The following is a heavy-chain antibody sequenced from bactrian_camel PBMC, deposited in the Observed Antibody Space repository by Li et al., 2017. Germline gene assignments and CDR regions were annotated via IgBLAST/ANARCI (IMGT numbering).Heavy chain of an antibody. Sequence: QLVESGGGSVQAGGSLRLSCAVSGYRSNCMGWFRQAPGNEREGVAAIGSDARIRYADSVKGRFTISQDNAKNTLYLQMNSLKPDDTAIYYCAADWRFWEWCTLVGNEYNVWGQGTQVTVS. CDR3: AADWRFWEWCTLVGNEYNV. CDR1: GYRSNC. V-gene: IGHV3S53*01. J-gene: IGHJ4*01. D-gene: IGHD1*01. CDR2: IGSDARI.